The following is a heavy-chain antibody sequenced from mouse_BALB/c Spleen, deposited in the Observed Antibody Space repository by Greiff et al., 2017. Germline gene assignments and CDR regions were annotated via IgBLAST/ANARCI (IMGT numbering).Heavy chain of an antibody. CDR3: AGAMDY. CDR2: IYPGDGDT. Sequence: VQLQQSGAELARPGASVKLSCKASGYTFTSYWMQWVKQRPGQGLEWIGAIYPGDGDTRYTQKFKGKATLTADKSSSTAYMQLSSLASEDSAVYYCAGAMDYWGQGTSVTVSS. CDR1: GYTFTSYW. J-gene: IGHJ4*01. V-gene: IGHV1-87*01.